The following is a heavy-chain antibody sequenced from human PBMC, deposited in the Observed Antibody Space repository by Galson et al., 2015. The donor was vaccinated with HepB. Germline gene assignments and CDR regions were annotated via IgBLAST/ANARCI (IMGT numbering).Heavy chain of an antibody. CDR2: IIPIFGTA. CDR3: ARDGIIAAAGYYYGMDV. J-gene: IGHJ6*02. D-gene: IGHD6-13*01. CDR1: GGTFSSYA. Sequence: SVKVSCKASGGTFSSYAISWVRQAPGQGLEWMGGIIPIFGTANYAQKFQGRVTITADKSTSTAYMELSSLRSEDTAVYYCARDGIIAAAGYYYGMDVWGQGTTVTVSS. V-gene: IGHV1-69*06.